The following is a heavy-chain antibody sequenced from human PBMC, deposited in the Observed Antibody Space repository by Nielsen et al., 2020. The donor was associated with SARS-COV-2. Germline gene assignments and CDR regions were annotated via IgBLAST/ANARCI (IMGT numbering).Heavy chain of an antibody. Sequence: GESLKISCAASGFTFSSYGMHWVRQAPGKGLEWVAVISYDGSNKYYADSVKGRFTISRDNSKNTLYLQMNSLRAEDTAVYYCARSSGIAVAGTGDYWGQGTLVTVSS. D-gene: IGHD6-19*01. J-gene: IGHJ4*02. CDR3: ARSSGIAVAGTGDY. V-gene: IGHV3-30*03. CDR1: GFTFSSYG. CDR2: ISYDGSNK.